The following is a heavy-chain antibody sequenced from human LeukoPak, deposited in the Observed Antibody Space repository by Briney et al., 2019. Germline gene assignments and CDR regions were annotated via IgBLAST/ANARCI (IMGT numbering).Heavy chain of an antibody. V-gene: IGHV6-1*01. CDR1: GDSVSSNTAA. J-gene: IGHJ6*02. CDR2: TYYISKWYT. D-gene: IGHD2-2*01. CDR3: AGTRTPAGGAYYYYILDV. Sequence: SQTLSLTCAISGDSVSSNTAAWNWIRQSPSRGLEWLGRTYYISKWYTDYALSVKSRITISPDTSKNQFSLQLSSVTPEDSAVYYCAGTRTPAGGAYYYYILDVWGHGTTVTVSS.